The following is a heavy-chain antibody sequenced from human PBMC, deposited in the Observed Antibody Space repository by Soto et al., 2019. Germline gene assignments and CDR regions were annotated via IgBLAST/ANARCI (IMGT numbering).Heavy chain of an antibody. CDR1: GFTFSSYS. Sequence: SGGSLRLSCAASGFTFSSYSMNWVRQAPGKGLEWVSSISSSSSYIYYADSVKGRFTISRDNAKNSLYLQMNSLRAEDTAVYYCPTAPDYYESSGSWAYWGQGTLVTGFS. V-gene: IGHV3-21*01. CDR2: ISSSSSYI. J-gene: IGHJ4*02. CDR3: PTAPDYYESSGSWAY. D-gene: IGHD3-22*01.